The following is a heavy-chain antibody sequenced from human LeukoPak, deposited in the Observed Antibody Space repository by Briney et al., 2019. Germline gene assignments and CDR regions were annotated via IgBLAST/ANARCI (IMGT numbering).Heavy chain of an antibody. CDR2: IYHSGST. CDR1: GYSISSGYY. V-gene: IGHV4-38-2*02. Sequence: SETLSLTCTVSGYSISSGYYWGWIRQPPGKGLEWIGSIYHSGSTYYNPSLKSRVTISVDTSKNQFSLKLSSVTAADTAVYYCARDRRGYCSGGSCFDDAFDIWGQGTMVTVSS. CDR3: ARDRRGYCSGGSCFDDAFDI. J-gene: IGHJ3*02. D-gene: IGHD2-15*01.